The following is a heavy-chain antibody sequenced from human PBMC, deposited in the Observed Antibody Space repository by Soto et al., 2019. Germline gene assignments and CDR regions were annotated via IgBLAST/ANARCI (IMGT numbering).Heavy chain of an antibody. V-gene: IGHV3-49*03. CDR1: GFTFSDYA. CDR2: IRSKVYGVTT. J-gene: IGHJ6*02. CDR3: AKYTYVSRYAFFGMDV. D-gene: IGHD3-22*01. Sequence: PGGALRLSCTTSGFTFSDYAISWFRQAPGKGLEWVGVIRSKVYGVTTDYAASVKGRFAISRDDSKDTAYLQMNSVTTEDTAVYFRAKYTYVSRYAFFGMDVWGHGTKVTGS.